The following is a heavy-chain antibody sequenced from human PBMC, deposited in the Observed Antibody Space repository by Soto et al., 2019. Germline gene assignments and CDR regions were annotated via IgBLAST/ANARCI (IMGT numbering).Heavy chain of an antibody. CDR2: IWYDGSNN. J-gene: IGHJ1*01. Sequence: ESGGGVVQPGRSLRLSCAASGFTFSSYVMHWVRQAPGKGLEWVAAIWYDGSNNYYADSVKGRFTISRDNSKNTLYLQMNSLRVEDTAVYYCARDTLGSCKGGPCYRLQHWGQGTLVTVSS. V-gene: IGHV3-33*01. CDR3: ARDTLGSCKGGPCYRLQH. D-gene: IGHD2-15*01. CDR1: GFTFSSYV.